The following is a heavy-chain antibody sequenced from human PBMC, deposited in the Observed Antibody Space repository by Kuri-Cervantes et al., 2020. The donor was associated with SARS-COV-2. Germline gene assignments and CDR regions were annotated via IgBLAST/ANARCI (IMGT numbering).Heavy chain of an antibody. J-gene: IGHJ4*02. CDR2: INPNSGGT. CDR3: ARSFMVASYFDY. D-gene: IGHD5-12*01. V-gene: IGHV1-2*02. CDR1: GYTFTGYY. Sequence: ASVKVSCKASGYTFTGYYMHWVRQAPGQGLEWMGWINPNSGGTNYAQKFQGRVTMTRDTSNSTAYMELSRLRSDDTAVYYCARSFMVASYFDYWGQGILVTVSS.